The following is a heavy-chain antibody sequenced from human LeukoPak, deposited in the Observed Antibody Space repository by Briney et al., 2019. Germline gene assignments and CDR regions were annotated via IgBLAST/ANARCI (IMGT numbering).Heavy chain of an antibody. D-gene: IGHD3-3*01. CDR1: GCTFTGYY. J-gene: IGHJ6*03. CDR3: ARGTLYDFWSGYYTGPYYYYMDV. V-gene: IGHV1-2*02. Sequence: ASVKVSCKASGCTFTGYYMHWVRQAPGQGLEWMGWINPNSGGTNYAQKFQGRVTMTRDTSISTAYMELSRLRSDDTAVYYCARGTLYDFWSGYYTGPYYYYMDVWGKGTTVTVSS. CDR2: INPNSGGT.